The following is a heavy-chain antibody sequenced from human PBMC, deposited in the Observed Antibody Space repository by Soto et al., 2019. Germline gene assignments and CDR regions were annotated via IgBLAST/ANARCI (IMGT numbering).Heavy chain of an antibody. V-gene: IGHV3-73*01. CDR2: IRSKSNSYAT. CDR3: TRCYGDYVRDY. Sequence: EVQLVESGGGLVQPGGSLKLSCAVSGFTFSGSAMHWVRQASGKGLEWVGRIRSKSNSYATAYAASVKGRFTISRDGTKDTAYLQMNSLITEVTAGYYCTRCYGDYVRDYWGQGTGVTVSS. CDR1: GFTFSGSA. J-gene: IGHJ4*02. D-gene: IGHD4-17*01.